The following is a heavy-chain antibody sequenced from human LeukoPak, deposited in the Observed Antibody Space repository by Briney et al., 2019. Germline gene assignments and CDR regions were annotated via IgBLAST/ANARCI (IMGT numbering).Heavy chain of an antibody. Sequence: SETLSLTCTVSGGSISRYSWNWIRQPPGKGLEWIGYIYYSASNNYNPSLSSRLTISVDTSKNQFSLKLSSVTAADTAVYYCARAIVGYYDSLTGSRYYYGMDVWGQGTTVTVSS. CDR1: GGSISRYS. CDR3: ARAIVGYYDSLTGSRYYYGMDV. V-gene: IGHV4-59*01. D-gene: IGHD3-9*01. J-gene: IGHJ6*02. CDR2: IYYSASN.